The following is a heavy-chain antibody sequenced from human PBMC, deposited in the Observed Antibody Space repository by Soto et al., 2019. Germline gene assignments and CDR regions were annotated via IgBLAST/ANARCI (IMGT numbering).Heavy chain of an antibody. J-gene: IGHJ4*02. V-gene: IGHV1-18*04. D-gene: IGHD3-10*01. CDR3: AREHYYGSGSYYRAEIDY. Sequence: ASVKVSCKASGYTFTGYGISWVRQAPGQGLEWMGWISAYNGNTNYAQKLQGRVTMTTDTSTSTAYMELRSLRSDDTAVYYCAREHYYGSGSYYRAEIDYWGQGTLVTVSS. CDR1: GYTFTGYG. CDR2: ISAYNGNT.